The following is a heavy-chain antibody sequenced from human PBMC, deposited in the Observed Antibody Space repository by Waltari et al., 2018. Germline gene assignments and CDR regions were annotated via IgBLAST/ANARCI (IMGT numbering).Heavy chain of an antibody. CDR3: ARDYYYYMDV. J-gene: IGHJ6*03. V-gene: IGHV3-23*04. CDR2: ISGSGGST. CDR1: GFTFSSYA. Sequence: EVQLVESGGGLVQPGGSLRLSCAASGFTFSSYAMSWVRQAPGKGLEWVSAISGSGGSTYYADSVKGRFTISRDNARNSLYLQLNSLRAEDTALYYCARDYYYYMDVWGKGTTVTVSS.